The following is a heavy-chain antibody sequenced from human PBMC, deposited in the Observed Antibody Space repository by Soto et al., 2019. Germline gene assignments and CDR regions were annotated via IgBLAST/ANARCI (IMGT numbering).Heavy chain of an antibody. CDR3: AIDTYTVVY. Sequence: GGSLRLSCAASGFTFDDYTMHWVRQAPGKGLEWVSLISWDGGSTYYADSVKGRLTISRDNSKNSLYLQMNSLRTEDTALYYCAIDTYTVVYWGQGTLVTVSS. D-gene: IGHD5-12*01. J-gene: IGHJ4*02. V-gene: IGHV3-43*01. CDR1: GFTFDDYT. CDR2: ISWDGGST.